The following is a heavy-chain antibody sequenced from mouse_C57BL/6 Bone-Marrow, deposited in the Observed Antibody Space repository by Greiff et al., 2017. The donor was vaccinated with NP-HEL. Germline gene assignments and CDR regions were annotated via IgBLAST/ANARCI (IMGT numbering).Heavy chain of an antibody. Sequence: QVQLQQPGAELVKPGASVKLSCKASGYTFTSYWMHWVKQRPGQGLEWIGMIHPNSGSTNYNEKFKSKATLTVDKSSSTAYMQLSSLTSEDSAVYYCARYYYGSMTVFSYWGQGTLGTLSA. V-gene: IGHV1-64*01. CDR2: IHPNSGST. CDR3: ARYYYGSMTVFSY. J-gene: IGHJ3*01. D-gene: IGHD1-1*01. CDR1: GYTFTSYW.